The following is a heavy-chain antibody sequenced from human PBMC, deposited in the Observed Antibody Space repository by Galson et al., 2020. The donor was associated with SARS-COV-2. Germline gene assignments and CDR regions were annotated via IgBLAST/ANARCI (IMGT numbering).Heavy chain of an antibody. J-gene: IGHJ4*02. CDR2: ITSSGSTK. Sequence: GGSLRLSCAASGFTFSEYYMTWIRQAPGKGLEWIAYITSSGSTKYYADSVKGRFTISRDNAKNSLYLQMTSLSADDTAVYYCARDYGTIFYLDYWGQGTLVTVSS. CDR1: GFTFSEYY. V-gene: IGHV3-11*01. D-gene: IGHD3-3*02. CDR3: ARDYGTIFYLDY.